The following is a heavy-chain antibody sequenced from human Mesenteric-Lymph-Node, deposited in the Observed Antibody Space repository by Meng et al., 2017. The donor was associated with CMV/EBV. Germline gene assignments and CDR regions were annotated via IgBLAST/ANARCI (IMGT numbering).Heavy chain of an antibody. V-gene: IGHV3-66*01. D-gene: IGHD3-10*01. CDR1: GFNVRDKY. CDR2: IYRGDNT. J-gene: IGHJ4*02. CDR3: TGDSVSNPNLDY. Sequence: EGHLVEAGGGLVQPGRALRLSCAASGFNVRDKYMSWVRQAPGKGLEWVCIIYRGDNTYYIDSVKDRFTVSRDNSKNTMYLQMNSLRVEDTAVYYCTGDSVSNPNLDYWGQGTLVTSPQ.